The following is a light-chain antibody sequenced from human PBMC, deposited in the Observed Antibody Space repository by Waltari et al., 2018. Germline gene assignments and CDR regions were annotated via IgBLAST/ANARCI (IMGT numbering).Light chain of an antibody. CDR3: QQYDAVSIT. CDR1: QDISNY. CDR2: DAS. Sequence: DIQMTQSPSSLSASVGQRVTISCQASQDISNYLNWYQQKPGQAPKLLIYDASNLETGVPSKFSGSGSGTHFTFTISSPQPEDIATYYCQQYDAVSITFGQGTRLDIK. J-gene: IGKJ5*01. V-gene: IGKV1-33*01.